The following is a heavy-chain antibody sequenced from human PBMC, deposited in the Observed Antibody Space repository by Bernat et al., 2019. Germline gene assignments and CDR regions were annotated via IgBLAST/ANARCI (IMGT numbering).Heavy chain of an antibody. Sequence: EGHLVQSGAELKKPGESLKISCKGSEYSFTSFWIGWVRQMPGKGLEWMGIIYPGDSDTRYSPSFQGQVTISADKSISTAYLQWSTLKASDSAIYYCARRGDMEEWFDPWGQGTLVTVSS. V-gene: IGHV5-51*01. CDR1: EYSFTSFW. J-gene: IGHJ5*02. D-gene: IGHD3-10*01. CDR2: IYPGDSDT. CDR3: ARRGDMEEWFDP.